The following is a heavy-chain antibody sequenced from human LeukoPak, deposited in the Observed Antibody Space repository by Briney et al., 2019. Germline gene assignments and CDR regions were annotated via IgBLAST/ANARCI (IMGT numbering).Heavy chain of an antibody. CDR2: ISLDGSET. Sequence: PGGSLRLSCAASGFIFSSFFLNWVRLTPGGGLEWVACISLDGSETFYMDSVRGRFTISRDNTEKSLYWQMNSRRAEDTAVYFGVRDLGHSRHYFEYWGQGALVTVSS. CDR1: GFIFSSFF. V-gene: IGHV3-7*01. J-gene: IGHJ4*02. D-gene: IGHD2-15*01. CDR3: VRDLGHSRHYFEY.